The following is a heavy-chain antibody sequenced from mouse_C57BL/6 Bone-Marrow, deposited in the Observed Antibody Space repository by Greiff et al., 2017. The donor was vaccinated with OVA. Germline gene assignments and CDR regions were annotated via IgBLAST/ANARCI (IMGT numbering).Heavy chain of an antibody. CDR2: IYPGDGDT. D-gene: IGHD1-1*01. J-gene: IGHJ1*03. V-gene: IGHV1-82*01. CDR1: GYAFSSSW. CDR3: SSLLSSTTVVATKYFDV. Sequence: VQLQQSGPELVKPGASVKISCKASGYAFSSSWMNWVKQRPGKGLEWIGRIYPGDGDTNYNGKFKGKATLTADKSSSTAYMQLSSLTSEDSAVYFCSSLLSSTTVVATKYFDVWGTGTTVTVSA.